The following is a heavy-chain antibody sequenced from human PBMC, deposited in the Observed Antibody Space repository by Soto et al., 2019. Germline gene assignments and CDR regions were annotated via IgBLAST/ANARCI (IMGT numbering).Heavy chain of an antibody. CDR1: GYSFTSYW. CDR3: STPGYSSGWYLHY. CDR2: IYPGDSDT. J-gene: IGHJ4*02. V-gene: IGHV5-51*01. Sequence: GESLKISCKGSGYSFTSYWIGWVRQMPGKGLEWMGIIYPGDSDTRYSPSFQGQVTISADKSISTAYLQWSSLKASDTAMYYCSTPGYSSGWYLHYWGQGTLVTVSS. D-gene: IGHD6-19*01.